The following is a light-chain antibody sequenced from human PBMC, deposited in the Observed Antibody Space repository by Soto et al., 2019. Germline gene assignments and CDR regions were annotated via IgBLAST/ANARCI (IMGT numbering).Light chain of an antibody. Sequence: QLTQSPSSLSLSVGERVTITCRARQDISSLLACYQQKPVKASKLVTYAASTLQNGFLSMLGGSASGTDFTLTISSLQTENFATYYSPRFRSFPITFGQGPRLQIK. CDR2: AAS. V-gene: IGKV1-9*01. CDR3: PRFRSFPIT. CDR1: QDISSL. J-gene: IGKJ5*01.